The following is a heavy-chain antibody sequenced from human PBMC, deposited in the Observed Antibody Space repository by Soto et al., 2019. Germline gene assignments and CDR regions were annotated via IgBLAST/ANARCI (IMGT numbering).Heavy chain of an antibody. CDR1: GYTFTSYG. V-gene: IGHV1-18*04. D-gene: IGHD3-3*01. J-gene: IGHJ4*02. Sequence: GTSVKVSCKDAGYTFTSYGISWVRQAPGQGLEWMGWISAYNGNTNYAQKLQGRVTMTTDTSTSTAHMELRSLRSDDTAVYYCSREDTISGVVTAYFDYWGQGTLVTVSS. CDR3: SREDTISGVVTAYFDY. CDR2: ISAYNGNT.